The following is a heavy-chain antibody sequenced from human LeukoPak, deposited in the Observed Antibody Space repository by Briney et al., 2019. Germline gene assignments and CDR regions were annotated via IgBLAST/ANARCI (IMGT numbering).Heavy chain of an antibody. J-gene: IGHJ1*01. CDR3: ARGVAPSSAEYFQH. D-gene: IGHD2-15*01. CDR1: GFTLSSYS. Sequence: GGSLRLSCAASGFTLSSYSMNWVRQAPGKGLEWVSSISSSSSYIYYADSVKGRFTISRDNAKNSLYLQMNSLRAEDTAVYYCARGVAPSSAEYFQHWGQGTLVTVPS. V-gene: IGHV3-21*01. CDR2: ISSSSSYI.